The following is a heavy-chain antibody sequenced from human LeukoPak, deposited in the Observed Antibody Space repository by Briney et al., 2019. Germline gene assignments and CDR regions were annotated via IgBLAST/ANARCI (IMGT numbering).Heavy chain of an antibody. V-gene: IGHV5-51*01. CDR2: IYPGDSDT. CDR1: GYTFATYW. J-gene: IGHJ4*02. D-gene: IGHD2-21*01. CDR3: ARRGYCGGDCYSDY. Sequence: PGESLKISCKGSGYTFATYWIGWVRQMPGKGLEWMGIIYPGDSDTRYSPSFQGQVTISADKSISTAFLQWSSLKASDTAMYYCARRGYCGGDCYSDYWGQGTLVTVSS.